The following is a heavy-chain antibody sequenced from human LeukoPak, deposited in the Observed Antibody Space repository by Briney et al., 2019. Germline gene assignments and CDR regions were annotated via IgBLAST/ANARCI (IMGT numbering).Heavy chain of an antibody. CDR3: ARVYGSGSYSYYYYYYMDV. CDR2: IRYDGSNK. D-gene: IGHD3-10*01. V-gene: IGHV3-30*02. J-gene: IGHJ6*03. Sequence: GGSLRLSCAASGFTFSSYGMHWVRQAPGKGLEWVAFIRYDGSNKYYADSVKGRFTISRDNSKNTLYLQMNSLRAEDTAVYYCARVYGSGSYSYYYYYYMDVWGKGTTVTISS. CDR1: GFTFSSYG.